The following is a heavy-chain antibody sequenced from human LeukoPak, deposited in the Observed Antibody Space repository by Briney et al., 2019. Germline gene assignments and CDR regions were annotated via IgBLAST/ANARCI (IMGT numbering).Heavy chain of an antibody. V-gene: IGHV3-23*01. CDR3: AKALLGYCSGGSCSLFDY. CDR2: ISGSGGST. J-gene: IGHJ4*02. CDR1: GFTFSSYA. Sequence: PGGSLRLPCAASGFTFSSYAMSWVRQAPGKGLEWVSAISGSGGSTYYADSVKGRFTISRDNSKNTLYLQMNSLRAEDTAVYYCAKALLGYCSGGSCSLFDYWGQGTLVTVSS. D-gene: IGHD2-15*01.